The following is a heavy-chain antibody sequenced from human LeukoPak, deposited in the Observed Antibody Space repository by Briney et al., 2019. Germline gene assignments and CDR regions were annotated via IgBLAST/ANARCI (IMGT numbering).Heavy chain of an antibody. V-gene: IGHV3-7*01. CDR3: ARGGTQSPID. CDR2: IKEDGSAT. CDR1: GFTFSSDW. J-gene: IGHJ4*02. D-gene: IGHD2/OR15-2a*01. Sequence: PGGSLRLSCAASGFTFSSDWMIWLRQAPEKGLEWVANIKEDGSATYYVDSVKGRFTISRDNAKNSLYLQMNSLRVEDTAVYYCARGGTQSPIDWGPGTLVTVSS.